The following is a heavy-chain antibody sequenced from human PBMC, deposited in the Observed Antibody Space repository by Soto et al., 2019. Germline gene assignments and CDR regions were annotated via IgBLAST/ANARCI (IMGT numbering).Heavy chain of an antibody. CDR3: ARMREGITMAHGFDP. V-gene: IGHV4-4*02. D-gene: IGHD3-10*01. Sequence: QVQLQESGPGLVKPSGTLSLTCAVSGGSISSSNCWSWVRQPPGKGLEWIGEIYHSGSTNYNPSLKSRVTISVDKSKNQFSLKLSSVTAEDTAVYYCARMREGITMAHGFDPWGQGTLVTVSS. CDR1: GGSISSSNC. J-gene: IGHJ5*02. CDR2: IYHSGST.